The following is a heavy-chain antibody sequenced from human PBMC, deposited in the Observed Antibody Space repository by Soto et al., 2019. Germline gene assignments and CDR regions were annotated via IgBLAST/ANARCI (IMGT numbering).Heavy chain of an antibody. V-gene: IGHV3-7*01. J-gene: IGHJ4*02. Sequence: HPGGSLRLSCAASGFTFNSYWMSWVRQAPGKGLEWVANIKQDGSGKNYVDSVKGRFTVSRDNAKNSLYLQMNSLRAEDTAVYFCARGRPYYDFWNVIRPTPFDYWGQGTLVTVSS. CDR2: IKQDGSGK. CDR3: ARGRPYYDFWNVIRPTPFDY. CDR1: GFTFNSYW. D-gene: IGHD3-3*01.